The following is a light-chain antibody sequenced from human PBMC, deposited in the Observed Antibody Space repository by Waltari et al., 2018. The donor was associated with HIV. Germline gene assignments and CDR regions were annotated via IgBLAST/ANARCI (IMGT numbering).Light chain of an antibody. CDR2: NNS. CDR1: RSTIGSNT. Sequence: QSVLTQPPSASETPGQRVTVSCSGSRSTIGSNTVNWYQQVPGAAPKLLISNNSQRPSGVPDRFSGSKSGTSASLAISGLQSEDDGHYYCAAWDDSLNGVVFGGGTKVTVL. J-gene: IGLJ2*01. V-gene: IGLV1-44*01. CDR3: AAWDDSLNGVV.